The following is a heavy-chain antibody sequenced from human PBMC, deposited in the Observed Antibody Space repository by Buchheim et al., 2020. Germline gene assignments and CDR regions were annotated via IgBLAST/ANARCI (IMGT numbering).Heavy chain of an antibody. CDR2: IYQSGST. V-gene: IGHV4-30-2*01. J-gene: IGHJ5*02. D-gene: IGHD6-6*01. CDR1: GDSISSGDYS. Sequence: QLQLQESGSGLVKPSQTLSLTCAVSGDSISSGDYSWTWVRQPPGKGLEWIGFIYQSGSTYYDPSLESRVTISVDRSKNQFSLKLPSVTAADTAVYYCARHLYSSSSSCFDPWGQG. CDR3: ARHLYSSSSSCFDP.